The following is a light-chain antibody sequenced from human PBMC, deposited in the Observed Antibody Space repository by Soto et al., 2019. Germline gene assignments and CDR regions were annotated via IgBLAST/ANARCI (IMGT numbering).Light chain of an antibody. CDR3: GTWDSSLSAGV. J-gene: IGLJ1*01. CDR1: SSNIGNNY. CDR2: DNN. Sequence: QSVLTQPPSVSAAPGQKATISCSGSSSNIGNNYVSWYQQLPGTAPKLLIYDNNKRPSGIPDRFSGSKSGTSATLGITGLQAGDEADYYCGTWDSSLSAGVFGTGTKATVL. V-gene: IGLV1-51*01.